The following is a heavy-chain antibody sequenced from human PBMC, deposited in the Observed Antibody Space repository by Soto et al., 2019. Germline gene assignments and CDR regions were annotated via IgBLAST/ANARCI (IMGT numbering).Heavy chain of an antibody. CDR1: GYPFTSYA. CDR2: INAGNGNT. Sequence: ASVKVSCKASGYPFTSYAMHWVRQAPGQRLEWMGWINAGNGNTKYSQKFQDRVTMTADTSTRTAFMEVRSLTSDDTGVYFCAATGGNYFGLDVWGQGTTVTVSS. CDR3: AATGGNYFGLDV. D-gene: IGHD2-8*02. J-gene: IGHJ6*02. V-gene: IGHV1-3*01.